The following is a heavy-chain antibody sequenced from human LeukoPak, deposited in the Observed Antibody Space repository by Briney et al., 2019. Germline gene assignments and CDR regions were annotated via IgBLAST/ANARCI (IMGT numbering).Heavy chain of an antibody. Sequence: GGSLRLSCEASGFIFSSYWMSRVRQAPGKGLEWVAVIWYDGSNKYYADSVKGRFTISRDNSKNTLYLQMNSLRAEDTAVYFCARGFLGGTDQYFDSWGQGTLVTVSS. D-gene: IGHD6-19*01. V-gene: IGHV3-33*08. J-gene: IGHJ4*02. CDR2: IWYDGSNK. CDR1: GFIFSSYW. CDR3: ARGFLGGTDQYFDS.